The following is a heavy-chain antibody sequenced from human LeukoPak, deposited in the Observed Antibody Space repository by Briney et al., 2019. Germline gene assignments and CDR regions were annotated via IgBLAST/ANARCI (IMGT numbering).Heavy chain of an antibody. CDR2: IYPTGTT. Sequence: NPSETLSLTCAVSGVSISTFVRSWHWVRQPPGKGLEWIEYIYPTGTTHYNPSLQSRVTMSVDRSRSQFSLKLRSVTAADTAVYYCARDPTIYEVVHGMHVWGQGTTVT. D-gene: IGHD3-3*01. CDR3: ARDPTIYEVVHGMHV. CDR1: GVSISTFVRS. J-gene: IGHJ6*02. V-gene: IGHV4-30-2*01.